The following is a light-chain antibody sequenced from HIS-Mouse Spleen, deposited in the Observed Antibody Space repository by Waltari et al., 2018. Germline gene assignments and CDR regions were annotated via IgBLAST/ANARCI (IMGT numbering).Light chain of an antibody. Sequence: SSELTQDPAVSVALGQTVRITCQGDSLRSYYASWYQQKPGQAPVLVIYGKNNRPSGIPDRFSGSSSGNTASLTISGTQAMDEADYYCQAWDSSTDVVFGGGTKLTVL. CDR1: SLRSYY. CDR2: GKN. V-gene: IGLV3-19*01. CDR3: QAWDSSTDVV. J-gene: IGLJ2*01.